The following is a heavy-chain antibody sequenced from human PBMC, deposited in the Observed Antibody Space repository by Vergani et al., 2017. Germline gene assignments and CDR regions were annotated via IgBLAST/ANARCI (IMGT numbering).Heavy chain of an antibody. CDR2: ISGNNDDV. J-gene: IGHJ4*02. Sequence: EVQMVESGGGLVKPGGSLRLSCVASGFTFSHYSMNWVRQAPGKGLEWVSSISGNNDDVYYAESVKGRFTISRDNAKNSLYLDMSSMRAEETAVYYCTRDRLDDSYAYFDYWGQGTLVTV. CDR1: GFTFSHYS. CDR3: TRDRLDDSYAYFDY. V-gene: IGHV3-21*01. D-gene: IGHD3-16*01.